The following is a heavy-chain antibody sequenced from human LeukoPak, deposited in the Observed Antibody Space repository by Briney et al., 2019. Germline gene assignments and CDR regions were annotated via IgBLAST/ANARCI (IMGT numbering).Heavy chain of an antibody. V-gene: IGHV3-48*04. CDR3: ARYPGGTYYYYYYMDV. J-gene: IGHJ6*03. D-gene: IGHD1-26*01. CDR1: GFTFSNYN. Sequence: PGGSLRLSCAASGFTFSNYNMNWVRQAPGKGLEWVSYISSSGSTIYYADSVKGRFTISRDNAKNSLYLQMNSLRAEDTAVYYCARYPGGTYYYYYYMDVWGKGTTVTVSS. CDR2: ISSSGSTI.